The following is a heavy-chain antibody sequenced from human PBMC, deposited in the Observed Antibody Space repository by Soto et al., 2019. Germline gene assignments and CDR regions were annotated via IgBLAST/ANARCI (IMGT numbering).Heavy chain of an antibody. CDR2: IYYSGGT. CDR1: GGSISSGGYY. CDR3: ASGTEVSPAWDV. J-gene: IGHJ6*02. V-gene: IGHV4-31*03. Sequence: QVQLQESGPGLVKPSQTLSLTCTVSGGSISSGGYYWSWIRQHPGKGLEWIGYIYYSGGTYYNPPRRSRVTISVDTSKNQCSLKLSSLTAADTAVYYCASGTEVSPAWDVWGQGTTVTVSS. D-gene: IGHD1-26*01.